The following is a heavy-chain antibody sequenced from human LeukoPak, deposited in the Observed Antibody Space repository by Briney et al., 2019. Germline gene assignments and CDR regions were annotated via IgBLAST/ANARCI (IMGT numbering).Heavy chain of an antibody. CDR3: ARIASSDLTAGFDP. CDR2: IFYSGTT. V-gene: IGHV4-38-2*01. D-gene: IGHD6-19*01. Sequence: KTSETLSLTCAVSGYFISSGYYWGWIRQPPGKGLEWIGSIFYSGTTYYNPSLKSRVTISVDTSKNHFSLKLSSVTAADTAVKYCARIASSDLTAGFDPWGQGTLVTVSS. CDR1: GYFISSGYY. J-gene: IGHJ5*02.